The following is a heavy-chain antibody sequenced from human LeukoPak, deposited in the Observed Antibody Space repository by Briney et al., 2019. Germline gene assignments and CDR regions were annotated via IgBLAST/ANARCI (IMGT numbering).Heavy chain of an antibody. CDR1: GFTFGTYA. V-gene: IGHV3-23*01. J-gene: IGHJ4*02. D-gene: IGHD1-26*01. Sequence: GGSLRLSCAVSGFTFGTYAMSWVRQAPGKGLEWVSAISGGGGSIYYADSVKGRFTISRDNSKNTLYLQMNSLRTEDTAVYYCAKDFVPRGGSYFPGFDYWGQGTLVIVSS. CDR3: AKDFVPRGGSYFPGFDY. CDR2: ISGGGGSI.